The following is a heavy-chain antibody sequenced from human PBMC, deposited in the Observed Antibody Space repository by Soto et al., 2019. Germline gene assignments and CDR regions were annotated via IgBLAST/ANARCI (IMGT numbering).Heavy chain of an antibody. V-gene: IGHV1-8*01. D-gene: IGHD3-9*01. Sequence: QVHLVQSGAEVKKPGASVKVSCKASGYTFTNYDVNWVRQAPGQGLEWMGWMNPNSVNTGYAQKFQGRVTMTRNTSINTAYMELSSLRSEDTAVYYCVRGGGYYNMLNGYDFWGQGTLVTVSS. J-gene: IGHJ4*02. CDR1: GYTFTNYD. CDR2: MNPNSVNT. CDR3: VRGGGYYNMLNGYDF.